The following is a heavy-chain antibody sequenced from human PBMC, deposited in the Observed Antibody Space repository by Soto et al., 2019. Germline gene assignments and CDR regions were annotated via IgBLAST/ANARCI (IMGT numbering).Heavy chain of an antibody. CDR2: FDPEDVET. J-gene: IGHJ4*02. D-gene: IGHD5-18*01. CDR3: ATDPRDRSYGYY. Sequence: ASVKVSCKVSGYTLTELSMHWVRQAPGKRFEWMGGFDPEDVETIYAQKFQGRVTMTEDTSTDTAYMELSSLRSEDTAVYYCATDPRDRSYGYYWGQGTLVTVSS. CDR1: GYTLTELS. V-gene: IGHV1-24*01.